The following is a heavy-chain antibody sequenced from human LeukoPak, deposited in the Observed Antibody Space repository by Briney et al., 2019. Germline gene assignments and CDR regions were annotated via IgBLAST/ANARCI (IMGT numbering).Heavy chain of an antibody. V-gene: IGHV3-64*01. CDR2: ISSDGGST. D-gene: IGHD5-24*01. J-gene: IGHJ4*02. CDR3: SRVGRRDGYNLFDY. CDR1: GFTFSNYA. Sequence: PGGSLRLSCAASGFTFSNYAMHWVRQAPGTGLEYVSAISSDGGSTYYANSVKGRFTISRDNSKNTLYLQMGSLRVEDMAVYYCSRVGRRDGYNLFDYWGQGTLVTVSS.